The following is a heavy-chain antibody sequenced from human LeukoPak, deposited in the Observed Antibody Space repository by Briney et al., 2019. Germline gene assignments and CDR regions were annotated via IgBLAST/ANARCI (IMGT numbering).Heavy chain of an antibody. J-gene: IGHJ4*02. CDR3: ARVYSYHPDY. Sequence: VASVKVSCKASGYTFTSYDINWVRQATGQGLEWMGWMNPNSGNTGYAQKFQGRVTMTRDTSISTAYMELSRLRSDDTAVYYCARVYSYHPDYWGQGALVTVSS. CDR1: GYTFTSYD. V-gene: IGHV1-8*02. D-gene: IGHD5-18*01. CDR2: MNPNSGNT.